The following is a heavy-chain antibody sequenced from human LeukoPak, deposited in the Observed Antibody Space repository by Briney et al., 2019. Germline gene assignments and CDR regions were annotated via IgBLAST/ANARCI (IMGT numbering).Heavy chain of an antibody. Sequence: PGGSLRLSCAASGFTFSSYSMNWVRQAPGKGLEWVSSISSSSGYIYYADSMKGRFTISRDNAKNTVYLQMDSLSADDTAMYYCARVSLGTKQWLQSRRGMDVWGQGITVTVSS. V-gene: IGHV3-21*01. D-gene: IGHD6-19*01. CDR1: GFTFSSYS. J-gene: IGHJ6*02. CDR3: ARVSLGTKQWLQSRRGMDV. CDR2: ISSSSGYI.